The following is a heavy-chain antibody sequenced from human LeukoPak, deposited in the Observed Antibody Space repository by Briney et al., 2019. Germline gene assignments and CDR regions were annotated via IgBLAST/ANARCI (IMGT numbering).Heavy chain of an antibody. V-gene: IGHV1-2*02. J-gene: IGHJ4*02. D-gene: IGHD5-12*01. CDR1: GYTFTGFY. CDR2: LNCNSGGT. CDR3: ARDWFVDSGDDPFPFDY. Sequence: ASVKVSCKASGYTFTGFYIHWVRQAPGQGIEWMGWLNCNSGGTNYAQKFQGRVTMTRDTSISTAYLELNRLTSDDTAIYYCARDWFVDSGDDPFPFDYWGQGTLVSVSS.